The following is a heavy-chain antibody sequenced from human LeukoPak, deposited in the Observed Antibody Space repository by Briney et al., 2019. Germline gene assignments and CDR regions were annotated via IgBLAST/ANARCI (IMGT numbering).Heavy chain of an antibody. Sequence: GGSLRLSCAASGFTFSNYWMSWVRQAPGKGLEWVANIKHDGGAKYYVDSVKGRFTISRDNAKNSLFLQMNSLRAEDTAVYYCAKFPYYDILTGYSYFDYWGRGTLVTVSS. V-gene: IGHV3-7*01. CDR1: GFTFSNYW. CDR2: IKHDGGAK. D-gene: IGHD3-9*01. CDR3: AKFPYYDILTGYSYFDY. J-gene: IGHJ4*02.